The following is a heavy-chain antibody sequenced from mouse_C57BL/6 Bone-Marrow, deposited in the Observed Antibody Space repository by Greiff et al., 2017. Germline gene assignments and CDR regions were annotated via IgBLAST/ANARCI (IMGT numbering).Heavy chain of an antibody. D-gene: IGHD1-1*01. J-gene: IGHJ2*01. CDR2: INPTSGYT. V-gene: IGHV1-4*01. CDR1: GYTFPTYT. CDR3: ARSEELIMDY. Sequence: VQLQQSGAELARPGASVKMSCKSSGYTFPTYTLPWVHQTPGQGLACIGYINPTSGYTKYHQKFKDKATFTADKSSSTAYMQLRSRTSEDSAVYYCARSEELIMDYWGQGTTLTVSS.